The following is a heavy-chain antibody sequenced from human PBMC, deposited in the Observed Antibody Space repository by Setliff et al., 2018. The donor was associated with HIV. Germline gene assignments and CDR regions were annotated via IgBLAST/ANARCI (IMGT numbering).Heavy chain of an antibody. CDR2: INPKSGAT. V-gene: IGHV1-2*02. J-gene: IGHJ4*02. CDR3: ARRAEDLAINPPSFDYYFDY. Sequence: ASVKVSCKTFGSRFTDFYVNWVRQAPGKGLEWMGWINPKSGATKNAQKFKGRVTMTRDTSISTVYMELSSLRSDDTALYFCARRAEDLAINPPSFDYYFDYWGQGTPVTVSS. D-gene: IGHD3-9*01. CDR1: GSRFTDFY.